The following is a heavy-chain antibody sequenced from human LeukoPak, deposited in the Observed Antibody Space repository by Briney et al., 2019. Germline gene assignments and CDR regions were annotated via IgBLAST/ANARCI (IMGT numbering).Heavy chain of an antibody. J-gene: IGHJ4*02. CDR3: AREDTSGYSDFDY. D-gene: IGHD3-22*01. Sequence: GGSLRLSCAASGFTFSSYVMHWVRQAPVKGLEWVAVVSYDGSQIHYADSVKGRFTISRDNSKNTLYLQMHSLRDEDTAVYYCAREDTSGYSDFDYWGQGTLVTVSS. CDR1: GFTFSSYV. CDR2: VSYDGSQI. V-gene: IGHV3-30-3*01.